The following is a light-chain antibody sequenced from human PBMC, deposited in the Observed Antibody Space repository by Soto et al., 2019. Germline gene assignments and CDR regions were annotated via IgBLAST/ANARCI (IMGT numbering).Light chain of an antibody. CDR3: LQHNSYPRK. Sequence: DIQMTQSPSSLSASVGDIVTITCRASQSINIWLAWYQQKPGRAPKLLIYMASTLESGVPSRFSGSGSGTEFTLTISSLQPEDFATYYCLQHNSYPRKCGQGTKGDIK. CDR2: MAS. J-gene: IGKJ1*01. CDR1: QSINIW. V-gene: IGKV1-5*03.